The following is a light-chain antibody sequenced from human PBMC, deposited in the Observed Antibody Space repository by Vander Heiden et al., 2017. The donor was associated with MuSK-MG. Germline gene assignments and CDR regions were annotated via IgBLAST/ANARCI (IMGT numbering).Light chain of an antibody. CDR2: DNN. CDR3: GTWDSRLSGWV. CDR1: SSHIGKDY. V-gene: IGLV1-51*01. Sequence: QSVLTQPPSVSAAPGQKVTLSCSGSSSHIGKDYVSWYHQLPGTAPKLLVYDNNKRPSGIPDRFSGSKSGTSATLGLTGLQTGDEADYYCGTWDSRLSGWVFGGGTKLTVL. J-gene: IGLJ3*02.